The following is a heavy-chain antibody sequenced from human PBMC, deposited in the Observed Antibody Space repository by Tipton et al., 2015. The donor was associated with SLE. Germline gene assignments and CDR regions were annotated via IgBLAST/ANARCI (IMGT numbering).Heavy chain of an antibody. CDR2: INSNGGGT. Sequence: QVQLVQSGAEVKKPGASVKVSCKASGYTFTDYYLHWVRQAPGQGLEWMGRINSNGGGTNYARSFRGRVTMTRDTSISTAYMDLSRLRSDDAAVYYCARTVGIGASYYYGMDVWGQGTTVTVSS. CDR3: ARTVGIGASYYYGMDV. CDR1: GYTFTDYY. J-gene: IGHJ6*02. V-gene: IGHV1-2*06. D-gene: IGHD4-23*01.